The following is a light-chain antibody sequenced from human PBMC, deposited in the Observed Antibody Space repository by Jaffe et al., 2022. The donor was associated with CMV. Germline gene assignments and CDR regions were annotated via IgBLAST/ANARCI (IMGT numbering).Light chain of an antibody. J-gene: IGKJ4*01. CDR3: LQRYEWPLT. CDR1: QNVDYQ. V-gene: IGKV3-11*01. Sequence: EIVLTQSPATLSLSPGERATVSCRASQNVDYQLLWYQHKSGQAPRLLIYDASYRATGIPDRFSASGSGTDFTLTISSLEPEDVAVYYCLQRYEWPLTFGGGSKVEIK. CDR2: DAS.